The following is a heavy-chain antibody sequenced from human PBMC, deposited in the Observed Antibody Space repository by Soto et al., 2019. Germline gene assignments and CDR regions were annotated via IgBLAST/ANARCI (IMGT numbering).Heavy chain of an antibody. Sequence: ASVKVSCKASGGGFSSYAISWVRQAPGKGLEWMGGFDPEDGETIYAQKFQGRVTMTEDTSTDTAYMELSSLRSEDTAVYYCADSSGLGWFDPWGQGTLVTVSS. J-gene: IGHJ5*02. CDR1: GGGFSSYA. CDR2: FDPEDGET. D-gene: IGHD3-22*01. V-gene: IGHV1-24*01. CDR3: ADSSGLGWFDP.